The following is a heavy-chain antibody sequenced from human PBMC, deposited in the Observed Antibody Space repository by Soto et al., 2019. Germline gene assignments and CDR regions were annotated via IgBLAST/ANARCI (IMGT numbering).Heavy chain of an antibody. Sequence: VPLVESGGGGGQPGRSLRLSCWGAGFVFSHYSMHLVRQAPGKGAGWGGLFLNDGSQKNYVDSVKGRFTISRDNSKNTLNLQMNSLRADDTAMYFCVRGIPSQYSSTWLYWHFDLWGPGTLVTVSS. CDR2: FLNDGSQK. V-gene: IGHV3-33*01. J-gene: IGHJ2*01. D-gene: IGHD6-13*01. CDR1: GFVFSHYS. CDR3: VRGIPSQYSSTWLYWHFDL.